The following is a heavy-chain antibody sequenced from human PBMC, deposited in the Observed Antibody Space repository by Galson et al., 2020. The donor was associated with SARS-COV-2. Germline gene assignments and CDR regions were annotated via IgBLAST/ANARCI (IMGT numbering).Heavy chain of an antibody. J-gene: IGHJ4*02. V-gene: IGHV3-7*01. D-gene: IGHD6-6*01. CDR2: IKEDGSEK. Sequence: GGSLRLSCVASGFYISGSYMSWVRQAPGKGLEWVANIKEDGSEKYYVDSVKGRFTISRDNAKNSLFLQMSSLRVEDTAVYYCARAWVNYRTSSGEFDYWGQGTLVTVSS. CDR3: ARAWVNYRTSSGEFDY. CDR1: GFYISGSY.